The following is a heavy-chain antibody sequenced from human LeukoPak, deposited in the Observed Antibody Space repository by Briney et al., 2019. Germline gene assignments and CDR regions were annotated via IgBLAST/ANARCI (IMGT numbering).Heavy chain of an antibody. J-gene: IGHJ4*02. CDR3: ARIRGGWYFDY. CDR2: ISSNGGNT. Sequence: GGSLRLSCAASGITLSSYAVHWVRQAPGKGLEYVSSISSNGGNTYYANSVKGRFTISRDNSKNTLYLQMGSLRAEDMAVYYCARIRGGWYFDYWGQGTLVTVSS. V-gene: IGHV3-64*01. D-gene: IGHD6-19*01. CDR1: GITLSSYA.